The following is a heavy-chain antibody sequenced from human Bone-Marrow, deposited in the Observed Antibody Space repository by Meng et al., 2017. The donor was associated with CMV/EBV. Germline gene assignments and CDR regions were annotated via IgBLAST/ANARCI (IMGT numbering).Heavy chain of an antibody. CDR1: GFTVSSNY. Sequence: GESLKISCAASGFTVSSNYMSWVRPAPGKGLEWVSVIYSGGSTYYADSVKGRFTISRDNFKNTPYLQMKSLRAEDTAVYYSAASGLVHYDILTGYFNYWGQGTLVTVSS. CDR3: AASGLVHYDILTGYFNY. CDR2: IYSGGST. J-gene: IGHJ4*02. D-gene: IGHD3-9*01. V-gene: IGHV3-53*01.